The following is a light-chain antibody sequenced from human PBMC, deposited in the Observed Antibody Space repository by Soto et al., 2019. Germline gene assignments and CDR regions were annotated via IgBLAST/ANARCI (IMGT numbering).Light chain of an antibody. CDR1: QGISSA. Sequence: AIQLTQSPSSLSASVGDRVTITCRASQGISSALAWYQQKPGKAPKLLIYDASSLESGVPSRFSGSGSGTDFTFTISSLQPEDFATYYCQQFNSYPLMYTFGHGTKLEIK. CDR3: QQFNSYPLMYT. V-gene: IGKV1-13*02. CDR2: DAS. J-gene: IGKJ2*01.